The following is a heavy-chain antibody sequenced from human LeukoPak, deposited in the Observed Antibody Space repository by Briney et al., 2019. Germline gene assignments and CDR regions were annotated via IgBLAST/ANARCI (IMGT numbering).Heavy chain of an antibody. CDR1: GFTFSSYW. CDR3: AREEGSSDAFDI. J-gene: IGHJ3*02. Sequence: GGSLRLSCAASGFTFSSYWMSWVRHAPGRGREWVAYINQDESVKFYVDSVKGRFTISRDNSKNTLYLQMNSLRAEDTAVYYCAREEGSSDAFDIWGQGTMVTVSS. V-gene: IGHV3-7*03. D-gene: IGHD2-15*01. CDR2: INQDESVK.